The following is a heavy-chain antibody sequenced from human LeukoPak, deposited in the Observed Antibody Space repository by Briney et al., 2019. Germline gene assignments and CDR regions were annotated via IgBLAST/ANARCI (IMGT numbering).Heavy chain of an antibody. J-gene: IGHJ4*02. CDR3: AKCAWFGDAPGGDY. CDR1: GFTFSSHA. D-gene: IGHD3-10*01. CDR2: ISGSGGTT. V-gene: IGHV3-23*01. Sequence: GGSLRLSCAASGFTFSSHAMSWVRQAPGNALEWVSAISGSGGTTYHSDAVKVRFRIPRSDDKNTMYLLMNSLRAEDTAVYFCAKCAWFGDAPGGDYWGQGTLVTVSS.